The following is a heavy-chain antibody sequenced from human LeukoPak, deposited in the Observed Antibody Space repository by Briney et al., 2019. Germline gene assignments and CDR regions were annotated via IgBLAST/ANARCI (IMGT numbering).Heavy chain of an antibody. Sequence: TGGSLRLSCAASEFIVSSNYMSWVRQAPGKGLEWISVIYSSGDTYYADSVKGRFTISRDNSKNMLYLQMNSLRVEDTAVYYCAAYYGMDVWGQGTTVTVSS. CDR3: AAYYGMDV. V-gene: IGHV3-53*01. CDR1: EFIVSSNY. D-gene: IGHD3-16*01. J-gene: IGHJ6*02. CDR2: IYSSGDT.